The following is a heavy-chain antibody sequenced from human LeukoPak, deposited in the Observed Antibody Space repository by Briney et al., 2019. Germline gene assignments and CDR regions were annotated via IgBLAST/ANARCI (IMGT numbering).Heavy chain of an antibody. CDR2: IYYSGST. V-gene: IGHV4-39*07. CDR3: ARDFDSRGYYFDY. D-gene: IGHD3-22*01. J-gene: IGHJ4*02. Sequence: PSETLSLTCTVSGGSISSSSYYWGWIRQPPGKGLEWIGSIYYSGSTYYNPSLKSRVTISVDTSTNQFSLKLSSVTAADTAVYYCARDFDSRGYYFDYWGQGTLVTVSS. CDR1: GGSISSSSYY.